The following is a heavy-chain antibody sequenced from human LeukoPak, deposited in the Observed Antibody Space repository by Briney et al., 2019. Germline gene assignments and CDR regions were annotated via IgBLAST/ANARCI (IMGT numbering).Heavy chain of an antibody. CDR1: GGSITSGSYY. Sequence: KSSQTLSLTCTVSGGSITSGSYYWSWIRQPAGKGLEWIGRIDSSGSTKYNPSLKSRVTISVDTSKNQFSLKLSSVTAADTAVYYCARHSTRDMIVAWFDPWGQGTLVTVSS. D-gene: IGHD3-22*01. CDR2: IDSSGST. V-gene: IGHV4-61*02. J-gene: IGHJ5*02. CDR3: ARHSTRDMIVAWFDP.